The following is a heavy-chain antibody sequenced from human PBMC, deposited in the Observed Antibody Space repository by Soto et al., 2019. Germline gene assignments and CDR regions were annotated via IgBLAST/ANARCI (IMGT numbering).Heavy chain of an antibody. J-gene: IGHJ4*02. CDR2: IYNSATT. V-gene: IGHV4-30-4*02. CDR3: ARGMAEEQIFYYFDY. CDR1: GGSISSSDYY. Sequence: PSETLSLTCTVSGGSISSSDYYWSWIRQPPGRGLEWIGYIYNSATTYYNPSLKSRVTISVDTSKSQFYLKLRSVTAADTAVYYCARGMAEEQIFYYFDYWGQGALVTVS. D-gene: IGHD3-9*01.